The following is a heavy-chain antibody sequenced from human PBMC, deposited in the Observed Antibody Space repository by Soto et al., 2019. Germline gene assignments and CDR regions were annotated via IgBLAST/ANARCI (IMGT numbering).Heavy chain of an antibody. J-gene: IGHJ4*02. V-gene: IGHV4-31*03. CDR3: AGSNRIEQQLPNDY. CDR1: GGSISSGGYY. CDR2: IYYSGST. D-gene: IGHD6-13*01. Sequence: QVQLQESGPGLVKPSQTLSLTCTVSGGSISSGGYYWSWIRQHPGKGLEWIGYIYYSGSTYYKPSLKSRVTISVDTSKNQFSLKLSSVTAADTAVYYCAGSNRIEQQLPNDYWGQGTLVTVSS.